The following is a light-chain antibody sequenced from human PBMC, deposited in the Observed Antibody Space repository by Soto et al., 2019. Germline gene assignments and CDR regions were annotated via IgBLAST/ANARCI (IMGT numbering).Light chain of an antibody. V-gene: IGLV2-8*01. CDR1: SSDVGGYNY. CDR3: TSYAGSNNFFHV. CDR2: EVS. Sequence: QSVLTQPPSASGSPGQSVTISCTGTSSDVGGYNYVSWYQQHPGKAPKLMIYEVSKRPSGVPDRSSGSKSGNTASLTVSGLQAEDEADYYCTSYAGSNNFFHVFGTGTKVTVL. J-gene: IGLJ1*01.